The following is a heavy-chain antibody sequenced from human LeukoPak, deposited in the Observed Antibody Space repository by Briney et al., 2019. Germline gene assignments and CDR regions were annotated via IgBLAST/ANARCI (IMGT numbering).Heavy chain of an antibody. V-gene: IGHV3-23*01. CDR1: GFTFSSYA. CDR3: AKKDHAGFH. D-gene: IGHD1-14*01. J-gene: IGHJ4*02. CDR2: IGAGDTNT. Sequence: GGSLRLSCAASGFTFSSYAMSWVRQAPGKGLEWVSAIGAGDTNTFYADSVKGRFTISRDNSKNTLFLQMNSLRAEDTAVYYCAKKDHAGFHWGQGALVTVSS.